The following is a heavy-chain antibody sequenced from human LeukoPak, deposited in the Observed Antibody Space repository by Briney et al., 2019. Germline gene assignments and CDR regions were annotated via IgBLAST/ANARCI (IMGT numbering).Heavy chain of an antibody. V-gene: IGHV1-18*01. CDR2: ISAYNGNT. D-gene: IGHD6-13*01. CDR3: ARDLGEQQLEFDY. Sequence: ASVNVSCKSSGYTFTSYGISWVRQPRAQGLEWMGWISAYNGNTNYAQKLQGRVTMTTDTSTSTAYMELRSLRSDDTAVYYCARDLGEQQLEFDYWGQGTLVTVSS. J-gene: IGHJ4*02. CDR1: GYTFTSYG.